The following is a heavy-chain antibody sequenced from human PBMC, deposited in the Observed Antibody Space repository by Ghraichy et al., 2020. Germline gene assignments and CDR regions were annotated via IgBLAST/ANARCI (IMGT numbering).Heavy chain of an antibody. CDR2: IYHTGST. D-gene: IGHD3-10*01. CDR3: ARDMRYYGSGTYLLHGMDV. CDR1: GGSISNSNW. V-gene: IGHV4-4*02. Sequence: SETLSLTCTVSGGSISNSNWWSWVRQPPGKGLEWIGDIYHTGSTDFNPSLKSRVTISVDKSKNYFSLKVTSVTAADTAVYYWARDMRYYGSGTYLLHGMDVWGQGTTVPVSS. J-gene: IGHJ6*02.